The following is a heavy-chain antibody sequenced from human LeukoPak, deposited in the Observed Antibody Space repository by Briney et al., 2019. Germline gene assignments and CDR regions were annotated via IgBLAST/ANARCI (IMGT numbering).Heavy chain of an antibody. D-gene: IGHD3-22*01. CDR3: ARDLYSIYYDSSIKGFDY. CDR2: IIPILGIA. V-gene: IGHV1-69*04. J-gene: IGHJ4*02. Sequence: ASVKVSCKASGGTFSSYAISWVRQAPGQGLEWMGRIIPILGIANYAQKFQGRVTMTRDTSTSTVYMELSSLRSEDTAVYYCARDLYSIYYDSSIKGFDYWGQGTLVTVSS. CDR1: GGTFSSYA.